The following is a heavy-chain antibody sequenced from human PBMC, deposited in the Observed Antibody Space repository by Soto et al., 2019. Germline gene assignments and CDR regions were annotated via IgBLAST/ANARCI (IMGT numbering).Heavy chain of an antibody. CDR1: GGTFSSYA. Sequence: GASVKVSCKASGGTFSSYAISWVRQAPGQGLEWMGGIIPIFGTANYAQKFQGRVTITADESTSTACMELSSLRSEDTAVYYCATWARYSGYGDYYYYGMDVWGQGTTVTVSS. CDR3: ATWARYSGYGDYYYYGMDV. D-gene: IGHD5-12*01. J-gene: IGHJ6*02. CDR2: IIPIFGTA. V-gene: IGHV1-69*13.